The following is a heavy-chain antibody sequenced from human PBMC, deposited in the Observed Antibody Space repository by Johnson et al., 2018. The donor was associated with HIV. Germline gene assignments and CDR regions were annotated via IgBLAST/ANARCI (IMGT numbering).Heavy chain of an antibody. D-gene: IGHD3-22*01. CDR3: AKDNYYYDSSGYYPDAFDI. Sequence: VQLVESGGGVVRPGGSLRLSCAASGFTFDDYALHWVRQAPGKGLEWVSGISWNSGSKDYADSVKGRFTISRDNSKNTLYLQMNSLRAEDTAVYYCAKDNYYYDSSGYYPDAFDIWGQGTMVTVSS. V-gene: IGHV3-9*01. J-gene: IGHJ3*02. CDR1: GFTFDDYA. CDR2: ISWNSGSK.